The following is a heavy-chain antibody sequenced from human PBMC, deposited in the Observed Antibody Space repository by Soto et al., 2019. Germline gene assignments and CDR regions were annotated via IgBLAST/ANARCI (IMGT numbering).Heavy chain of an antibody. V-gene: IGHV1-18*01. J-gene: IGHJ4*02. D-gene: IGHD5-18*01. CDR2: VNSYRGTT. CDR1: GYTFSDYG. CDR3: ARERGGYGYGDS. Sequence: QVQLVQSGAEVQKPGASVRVSCKPSGYTFSDYGISWVRQAPGQGLEWMGWVNSYRGTTNYAQKFQGRVTMTTDTSTTTAYLDLTSLTSDDTAVYYCARERGGYGYGDSWGQGTLVTVSS.